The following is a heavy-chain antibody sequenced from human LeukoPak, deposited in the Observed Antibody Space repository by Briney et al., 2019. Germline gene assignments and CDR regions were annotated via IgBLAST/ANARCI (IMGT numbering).Heavy chain of an antibody. V-gene: IGHV1-69*05. CDR1: GGTFSSYA. Sequence: GASVKVSCKASGGTFSSYAISWVRQAPGQGLEWMGGIIPIFGTANYAQKFQGRVTITTDESTSTAYMELSSLRSEDTAVYYCARVPVRGSRWYDYWGQGTLVTVSS. CDR3: ARVPVRGSRWYDY. CDR2: IIPIFGTA. D-gene: IGHD5-24*01. J-gene: IGHJ4*02.